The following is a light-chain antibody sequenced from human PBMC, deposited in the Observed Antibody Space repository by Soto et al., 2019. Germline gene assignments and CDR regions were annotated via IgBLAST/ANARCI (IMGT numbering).Light chain of an antibody. V-gene: IGKV3-20*01. CDR3: QHYGSSHT. CDR2: GAS. J-gene: IGKJ2*01. CDR1: QSVSSSY. Sequence: EIVLTQSPGTLSLSPGERATLSCRASQSVSSSYLAWYQQKPGQAPRLLIYGASSRATGIPDRFSGSGSGTDFTLTISRLEPEDFAVYYCQHYGSSHTFGQGTKLEIK.